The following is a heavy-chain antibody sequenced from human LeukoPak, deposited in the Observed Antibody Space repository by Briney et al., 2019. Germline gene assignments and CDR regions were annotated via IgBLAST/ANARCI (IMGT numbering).Heavy chain of an antibody. CDR1: GFTFSTYG. D-gene: IGHD7-27*01. J-gene: IGHJ4*02. Sequence: PGGTLRLSCAASGFTFSTYGMSWVRQAPGKGLEWVSGIGASGSHTYFADSVKGRFSISRDNSKNTVYLQMNSLRAGDTALYFCARDLSSLGLDDWGQGTLVTVSS. CDR2: IGASGSHT. CDR3: ARDLSSLGLDD. V-gene: IGHV3-23*01.